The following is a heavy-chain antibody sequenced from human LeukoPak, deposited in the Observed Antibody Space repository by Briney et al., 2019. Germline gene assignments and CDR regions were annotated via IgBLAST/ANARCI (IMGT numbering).Heavy chain of an antibody. Sequence: GGSLRLSCAASGFTFGSYWMHWVRQAPGKGLVWVSRINSDGSSTSYADSVKGRFTISRDNAKNSLYLQMNSLRAEDTAVYYCASSYSSGWYGGAFDIWGQGTMVTVSS. J-gene: IGHJ3*02. CDR3: ASSYSSGWYGGAFDI. V-gene: IGHV3-74*01. CDR2: INSDGSST. D-gene: IGHD6-19*01. CDR1: GFTFGSYW.